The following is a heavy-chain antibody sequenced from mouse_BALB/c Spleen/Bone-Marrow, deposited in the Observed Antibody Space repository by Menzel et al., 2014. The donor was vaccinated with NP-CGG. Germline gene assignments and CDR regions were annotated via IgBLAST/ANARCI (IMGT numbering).Heavy chain of an antibody. CDR2: IYPYNGGT. D-gene: IGHD2-14*01. Sequence: VQLQQSGPELVKPGASVKISCKASGYTSTDYNMHWVKQSHGKSLEWIGYIYPYNGGTGYNQKFKSKATLTVDNSSSAAYMELRSLTSEDSAVYYCARFRYDWYFDVWGAGTTVTASS. V-gene: IGHV1S29*02. J-gene: IGHJ1*01. CDR3: ARFRYDWYFDV. CDR1: GYTSTDYN.